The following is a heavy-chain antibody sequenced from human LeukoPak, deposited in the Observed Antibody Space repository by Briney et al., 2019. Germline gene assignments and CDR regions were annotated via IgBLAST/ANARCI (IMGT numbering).Heavy chain of an antibody. J-gene: IGHJ3*02. V-gene: IGHV4-59*11. CDR3: AGDQLALNALDI. Sequence: SETLSLTFTVSGGSISTHYWTWIRQPPGEGLEWIGYISYIGSTNYSPSLKSRVTISIDTSKNQFSLRLTSVTAADTALYYCAGDQLALNALDIWGQGTLVTVSS. CDR2: ISYIGST. CDR1: GGSISTHY. D-gene: IGHD1-1*01.